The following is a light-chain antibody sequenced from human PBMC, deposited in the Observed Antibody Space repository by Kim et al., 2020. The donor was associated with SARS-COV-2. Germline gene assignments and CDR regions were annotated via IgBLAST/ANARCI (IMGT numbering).Light chain of an antibody. J-gene: IGLJ1*01. CDR3: NSRDSSGDHFFV. Sequence: SSELTQDPAVSVALGQTVRITCQGDNLRTYYASWYQQKAGQAPVLVIYGKNNRPSGIPDRFSGSRSGDTASLAITGAQAEDEADYYCNSRDSSGDHFFVFGTGTKVTVL. V-gene: IGLV3-19*01. CDR1: NLRTYY. CDR2: GKN.